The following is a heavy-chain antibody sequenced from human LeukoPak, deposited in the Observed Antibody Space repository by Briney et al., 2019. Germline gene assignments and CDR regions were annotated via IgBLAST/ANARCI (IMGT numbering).Heavy chain of an antibody. J-gene: IGHJ3*02. V-gene: IGHV3-48*03. CDR2: ISRSGTTI. CDR1: GFTFSSYE. D-gene: IGHD2-21*02. CDR3: ARVCRGDCYSGDAFDI. Sequence: AGGSLRLSCAASGFTFSSYEMNWVRQAPGRGLEWVSFISRSGTTIYYADSVKGRFTISRENAKNSLYLQMNSLRAGDTAVYYCARVCRGDCYSGDAFDIWGQGTMVTVSS.